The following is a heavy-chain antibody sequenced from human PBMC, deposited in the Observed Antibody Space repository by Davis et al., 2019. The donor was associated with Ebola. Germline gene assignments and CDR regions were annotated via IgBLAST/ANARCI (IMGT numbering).Heavy chain of an antibody. V-gene: IGHV3-73*01. CDR2: IRSKANSYAT. Sequence: GALKISCAASGFTFSGSAMHWVRQASGKGLEWVGRIRSKANSYATAYAASVKGRFTISRDDSKNTAYLQMNSLKTEDTAVYYCTSFVGDFDYRGQGTLVTVSS. D-gene: IGHD2-21*01. CDR3: TSFVGDFDY. J-gene: IGHJ4*02. CDR1: GFTFSGSA.